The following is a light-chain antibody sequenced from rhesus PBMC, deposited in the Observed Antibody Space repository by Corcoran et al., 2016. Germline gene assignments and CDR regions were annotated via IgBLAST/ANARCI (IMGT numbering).Light chain of an antibody. CDR2: EVS. CDR3: SSYTSSSNYI. J-gene: IGLJ1*01. Sequence: QAAPTQSPSVSGSPGQSVTISCNGTSRYIGGYNRVSWYQQYPGKAPKLMIYEVSKRPSGVSDRFSGSKSGNTASLTISGLQAEDEADYYCSSYTSSSNYIFGAGTRLTVL. CDR1: SRYIGGYNR. V-gene: IGLV2-13*03.